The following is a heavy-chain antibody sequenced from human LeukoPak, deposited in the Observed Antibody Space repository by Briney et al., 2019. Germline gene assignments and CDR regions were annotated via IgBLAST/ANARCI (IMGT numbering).Heavy chain of an antibody. D-gene: IGHD4-11*01. CDR3: AKDAYIFDC. V-gene: IGHV3-23*01. CDR2: ISDLGTST. Sequence: PGRSLRLSCAASGFTFRNYAMTWVRQAPGKGLEWVSGISDLGTSTYYADSVKGRFTISRDNSKNTLFLQMNSLRAEDTAVYYCAKDAYIFDCWGQGTLVTVSS. CDR1: GFTFRNYA. J-gene: IGHJ4*02.